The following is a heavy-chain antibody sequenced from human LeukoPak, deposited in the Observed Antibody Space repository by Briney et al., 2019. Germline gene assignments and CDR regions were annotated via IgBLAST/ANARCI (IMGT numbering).Heavy chain of an antibody. CDR3: AHSPTRNSHRNPDNWFDP. D-gene: IGHD1-7*01. J-gene: IGHJ5*02. CDR1: GFSLSTSGVG. V-gene: IGHV2-5*02. Sequence: SGPTLVKPTQTLTLTCTFSGFSLSTSGVGVGWIRQSPGKALEWLAVIYWDDDRHYSPSLKSRLTITKDTFKNQVVLTMTNMNPVDTATYYCAHSPTRNSHRNPDNWFDPWGQGTLVTVSS. CDR2: IYWDDDR.